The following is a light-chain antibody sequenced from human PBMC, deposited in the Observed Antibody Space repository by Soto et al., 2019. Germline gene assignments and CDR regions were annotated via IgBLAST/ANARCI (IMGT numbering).Light chain of an antibody. V-gene: IGLV2-23*02. CDR3: CSYAGHVL. CDR1: STDVGSYNL. CDR2: EVT. J-gene: IGLJ2*01. Sequence: QSVLTQPASVSGSPGQSITISCTGTSTDVGSYNLVSWYQQHPGKSPKLMIYEVTKRPSGVSTRFSGSKSGSTASLTISGLQTEDEADYYCCSYAGHVLFGGGTKLTVL.